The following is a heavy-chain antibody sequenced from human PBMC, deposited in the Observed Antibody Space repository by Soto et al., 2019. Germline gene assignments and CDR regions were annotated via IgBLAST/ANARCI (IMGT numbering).Heavy chain of an antibody. CDR3: AHWQALWYFDY. CDR1: GFSLSSSGVG. J-gene: IGHJ4*02. CDR2: IYWDDDK. V-gene: IGHV2-5*02. D-gene: IGHD2-21*01. Sequence: QITLKESGPTLVKPTQTLTLTCSFSGFSLSSSGVGVGWIRQPPGKALEWLALIYWDDDKRYSTSLKSRLTITKDTSKNQGVLTMTTMDPVDTATYYCAHWQALWYFDYWGQGTLVTVSS.